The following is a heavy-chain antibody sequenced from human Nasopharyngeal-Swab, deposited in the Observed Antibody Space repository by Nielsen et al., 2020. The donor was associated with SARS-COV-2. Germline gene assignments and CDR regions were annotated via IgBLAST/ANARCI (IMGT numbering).Heavy chain of an antibody. CDR2: IYYSGST. V-gene: IGHV4-59*01. D-gene: IGHD6-19*01. CDR3: ARGGSGWSTTFDY. J-gene: IGHJ4*02. Sequence: WIRQPPGKGLEWIGYIYYSGSTNYNPSLKSRVTISVDTSKNQFSLKLSSVTAADTAVYYCARGGSGWSTTFDYWGQGTLVTVPS.